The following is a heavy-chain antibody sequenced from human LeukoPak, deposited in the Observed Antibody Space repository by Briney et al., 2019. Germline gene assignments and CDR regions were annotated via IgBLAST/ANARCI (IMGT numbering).Heavy chain of an antibody. CDR1: GFTFSSYS. CDR2: ISGSGGST. D-gene: IGHD3-3*01. CDR3: AKAFRYYDFWSGYYLLDAFDI. V-gene: IGHV3-23*01. J-gene: IGHJ3*02. Sequence: PGGSLRLSCAASGFTFSSYSMNWVRQAPGKGLEWVSAISGSGGSTYYADSVKGRFTISRDNSKNTLYLQMNSLRAEDTAVYYCAKAFRYYDFWSGYYLLDAFDIWGQGTMVTVSS.